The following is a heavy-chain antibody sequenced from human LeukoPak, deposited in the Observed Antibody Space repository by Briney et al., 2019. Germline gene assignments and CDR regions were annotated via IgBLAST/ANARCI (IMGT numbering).Heavy chain of an antibody. CDR1: GYTFTSYA. CDR3: ARVAAVAGSPFDY. Sequence: GASVKVSCKASGYTFTSYAMHWVRQAPGQRLEWMGWINAGNGNTKYSQKFQGRVTITRDTSASTAYMGLRSLRSDDTAVYYCARVAAVAGSPFDYWGQGTLVTVSS. V-gene: IGHV1-3*01. J-gene: IGHJ4*02. D-gene: IGHD6-19*01. CDR2: INAGNGNT.